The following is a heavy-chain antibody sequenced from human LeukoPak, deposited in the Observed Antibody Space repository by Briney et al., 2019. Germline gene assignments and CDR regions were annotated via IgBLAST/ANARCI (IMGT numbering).Heavy chain of an antibody. Sequence: ASVKVSCKASGYTFTSYAMNWVRQAPGQGLEWMGWINTNTGNPTYAQGFTGRFVFSLDTSVSTAYLQISSLKAEDTAVYYCAREPSGYSYGYWWAAYYYYMDVWGKGTTVTVSS. D-gene: IGHD5-18*01. J-gene: IGHJ6*03. CDR2: INTNTGNP. V-gene: IGHV7-4-1*02. CDR1: GYTFTSYA. CDR3: AREPSGYSYGYWWAAYYYYMDV.